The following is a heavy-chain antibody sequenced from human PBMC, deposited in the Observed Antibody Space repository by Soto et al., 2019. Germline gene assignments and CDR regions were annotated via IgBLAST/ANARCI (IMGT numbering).Heavy chain of an antibody. CDR1: GFTASSYS. V-gene: IGHV3-21*01. D-gene: IGHD6-13*01. Sequence: EVQLVESGGGLVKPGGSLRLSCAASGFTASSYSMNWVRQAPGKGLEWVSSISSRSSYIYYADSVKGRFTISRDNAKNSLYLQVNSLRAEDTAVYDCAREGIAAALDYCGQGTLVTVSS. CDR2: ISSRSSYI. CDR3: AREGIAAALDY. J-gene: IGHJ4*02.